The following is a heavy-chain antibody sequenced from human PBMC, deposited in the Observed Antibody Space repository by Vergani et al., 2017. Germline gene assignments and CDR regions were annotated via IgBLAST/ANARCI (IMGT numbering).Heavy chain of an antibody. V-gene: IGHV3-30*18. CDR2: ISYDGSNK. CDR3: ANLXCSSTSCHTYYYYYMDV. J-gene: IGHJ6*03. Sequence: QVQLVESGGGVVQPGRSLRLSCAASGFTFSSYGMHWVRQAPGKGLEWVAVISYDGSNKYYADSVKGRFTISRDNSKNTLYLQMNSLRAEDTAVYYCANLXCSSTSCHTYYYYYMDVWGKGTTVTVSS. CDR1: GFTFSSYG. D-gene: IGHD2-2*01.